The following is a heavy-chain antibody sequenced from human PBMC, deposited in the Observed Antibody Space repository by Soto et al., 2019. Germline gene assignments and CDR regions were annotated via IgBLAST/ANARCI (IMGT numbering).Heavy chain of an antibody. CDR1: GFTFTSSA. CDR3: AASPYCSGGSCYGYSGMDV. V-gene: IGHV1-58*01. Sequence: SVKVSCKASGFTFTSSAVQWVRQARGQRLEWIGWIVVGSGNTNYAQKFQERVTITRDMSTSTAYMELSSLRSEDTAVYYCAASPYCSGGSCYGYSGMDVCGQGTTVTLSS. CDR2: IVVGSGNT. J-gene: IGHJ6*02. D-gene: IGHD2-15*01.